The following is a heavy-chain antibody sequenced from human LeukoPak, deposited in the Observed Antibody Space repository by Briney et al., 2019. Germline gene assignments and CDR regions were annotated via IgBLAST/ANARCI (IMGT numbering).Heavy chain of an antibody. CDR2: INPDGSSI. J-gene: IGHJ6*02. Sequence: GGSLRLSCAVSGFIDNTYGMHWVRHVPGKGRVWVSYINPDGSSITYADSVKGRFTISRDSAKNTLYLQMNSLRGEDTAVYYCARDLDFSVDVWGQGTTVIVSS. V-gene: IGHV3-74*01. CDR3: ARDLDFSVDV. CDR1: GFIDNTYG. D-gene: IGHD3/OR15-3a*01.